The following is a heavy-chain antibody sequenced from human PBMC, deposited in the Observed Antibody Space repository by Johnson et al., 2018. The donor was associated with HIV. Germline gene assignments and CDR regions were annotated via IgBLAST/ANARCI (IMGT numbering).Heavy chain of an antibody. CDR3: ARDHTRIQLWLRGAFDI. D-gene: IGHD5-18*01. J-gene: IGHJ3*02. CDR1: GFTFSSYW. CDR2: IKQDGSDK. V-gene: IGHV3-7*01. Sequence: VQLVESGGGLVQPGGSLRLSCAASGFTFSSYWMSWVRQAPGKGLEWVANIKQDGSDKYYVDSVKGRFTISRDNAKNSLYLQMISLRAEDAAVYYCARDHTRIQLWLRGAFDIWGQGTMVTVSS.